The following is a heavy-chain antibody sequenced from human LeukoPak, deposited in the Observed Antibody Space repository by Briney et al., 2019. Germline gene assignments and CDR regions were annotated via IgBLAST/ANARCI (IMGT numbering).Heavy chain of an antibody. CDR2: IYTSGST. Sequence: SETLSLTCTVSGGSISSGSYYWSWIRQPAGKGLEWIGLIYTSGSTNYNASLRSRVTISVDKSKNQLSLNLSSVTAADTAVYYCARWDAVVVFDIWGQGTMVTVSS. D-gene: IGHD4-23*01. CDR1: GGSISSGSYY. J-gene: IGHJ3*02. CDR3: ARWDAVVVFDI. V-gene: IGHV4-61*02.